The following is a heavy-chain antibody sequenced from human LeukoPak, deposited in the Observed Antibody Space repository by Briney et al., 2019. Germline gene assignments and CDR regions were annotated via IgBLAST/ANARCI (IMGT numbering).Heavy chain of an antibody. J-gene: IGHJ4*02. CDR1: GFNFGVVA. Sequence: GSLRLSCATSGFNFGVVAMDWIRQAPGKGLEWVGFIRHREYGGTAEYAASVNGRFAISRDDSKSIVYLQMNDLRTEDTGVYSCARERAGDVDYWGLGTLVTVSS. V-gene: IGHV3-49*03. CDR2: IRHREYGGTA. CDR3: ARERAGDVDY.